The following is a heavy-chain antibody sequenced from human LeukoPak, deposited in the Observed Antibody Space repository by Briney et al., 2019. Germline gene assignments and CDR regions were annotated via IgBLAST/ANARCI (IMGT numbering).Heavy chain of an antibody. CDR3: AHHPFYGLGSYYSYYFDY. Sequence: PGGSLRLSCAASGFTFSSYAMSWVRQAPGKGLEWVSAISGSGGSTYYADSVKGRFTISRDNSKNTLYLQMNSLRAEDTAVYYCAHHPFYGLGSYYSYYFDYWGQGTLVTVSS. J-gene: IGHJ4*02. CDR2: ISGSGGST. V-gene: IGHV3-23*01. CDR1: GFTFSSYA. D-gene: IGHD3-10*01.